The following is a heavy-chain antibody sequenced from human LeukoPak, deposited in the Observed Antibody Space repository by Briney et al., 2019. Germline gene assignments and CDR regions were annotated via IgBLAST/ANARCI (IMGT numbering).Heavy chain of an antibody. Sequence: SETLSLTCAVYGGSFSGYYWSWIRQPPGKGLEWIGEINHSGSTNYNPSLKSRVTISVDTSKNQFSLKLSSVTAADTAVYYCARGLSLDYDILTGYYTRALFMDVWGQGTTVTVSS. V-gene: IGHV4-34*01. J-gene: IGHJ6*02. D-gene: IGHD3-9*01. CDR3: ARGLSLDYDILTGYYTRALFMDV. CDR2: INHSGST. CDR1: GGSFSGYY.